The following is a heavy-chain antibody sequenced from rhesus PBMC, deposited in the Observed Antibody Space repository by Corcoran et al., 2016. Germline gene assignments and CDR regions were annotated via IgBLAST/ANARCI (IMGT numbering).Heavy chain of an antibody. CDR3: ARSYSSGWYGGYYGLDS. V-gene: IGHV4-80*01. D-gene: IGHD6-31*01. J-gene: IGHJ6*01. CDR2: LNGNSGST. CDR1: GASISRYC. Sequence: QVQLQESGQGLVKPSETMSITCACTGASISRYCLHGIRPPPGKGLEWIGELNGNSGSTNCNPSLKSRVTISKDASKNQFSLKLSSVTAADTAVYYCARSYSSGWYGGYYGLDSWGQGVVVTVSS.